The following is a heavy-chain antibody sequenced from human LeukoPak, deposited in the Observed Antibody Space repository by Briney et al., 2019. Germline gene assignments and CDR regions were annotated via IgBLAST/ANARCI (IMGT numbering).Heavy chain of an antibody. V-gene: IGHV1-69*13. CDR3: ATENPQGSCGGGSCYLHY. Sequence: ASVKVSCKASGDTFNTYAITWLRQAPGQGLECLGAIIPLFKTTNYAQRFQGRVAITVDESTNTAYMELSSLTSEDTAVYYCATENPQGSCGGGSCYLHYWGQGTLVTVSS. CDR1: GDTFNTYA. D-gene: IGHD2-15*01. CDR2: IIPLFKTT. J-gene: IGHJ4*02.